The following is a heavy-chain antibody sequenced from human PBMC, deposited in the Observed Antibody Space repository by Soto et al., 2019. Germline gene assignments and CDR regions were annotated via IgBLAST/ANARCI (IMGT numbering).Heavy chain of an antibody. CDR2: LSGSGGST. D-gene: IGHD1-20*01. J-gene: IGHJ4*02. Sequence: GGSLRLPCADSGFTFSRYAMSWVRQAPGKGLEWVLSLSGSGGSTYFAISLKGRFTISRDNSKNTLYLQMNSLRADDTAVYYCARDDNWASDYWGQGILVTVSS. V-gene: IGHV3-23*01. CDR1: GFTFSRYA. CDR3: ARDDNWASDY.